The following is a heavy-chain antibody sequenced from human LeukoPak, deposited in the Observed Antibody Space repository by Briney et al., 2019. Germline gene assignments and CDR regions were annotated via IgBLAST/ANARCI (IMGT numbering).Heavy chain of an antibody. D-gene: IGHD4-17*01. Sequence: GGSLRLSCAASGFTFNNYVMSWVRQAPGKGLEWVSAMGGGGTTYYADYVKGRFTISRDNAKNSLYLQMNSLRADDTAVYFCARGTVTTVDYWGQGTLVTVSS. CDR2: MGGGGTT. J-gene: IGHJ4*02. V-gene: IGHV3-23*01. CDR1: GFTFNNYV. CDR3: ARGTVTTVDY.